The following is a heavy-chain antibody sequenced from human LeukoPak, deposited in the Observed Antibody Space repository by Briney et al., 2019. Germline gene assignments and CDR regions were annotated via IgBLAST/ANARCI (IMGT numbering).Heavy chain of an antibody. J-gene: IGHJ5*02. D-gene: IGHD1-26*01. CDR3: ARSPGPPPTNWFDP. CDR2: IIPIFGTA. V-gene: IGHV1-69*13. CDR1: GGTFSSYV. Sequence: GASVTVSCKASGGTFSSYVINWVRQAPGQGLEWMGGIIPIFGTANYAQKFQGRVTITADESTSTAYMELSSLRSEDTAVYYCARSPGPPPTNWFDPWGQGTLVTVSS.